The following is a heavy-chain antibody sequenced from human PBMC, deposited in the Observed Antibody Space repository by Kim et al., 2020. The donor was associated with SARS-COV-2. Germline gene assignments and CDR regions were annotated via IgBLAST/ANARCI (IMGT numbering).Heavy chain of an antibody. CDR1: GFTFSSYW. CDR2: INSDGSST. Sequence: GGSLRLSCAASGFTFSSYWMHWVRQAPGKGLVWVSRINSDGSSTSYADSVEGRFTISRDNAKNTLYLQMNSLRAEDTAVYYCARDLARFTYYDILTGSNYYYGMDVWGQGTTVTVSS. CDR3: ARDLARFTYYDILTGSNYYYGMDV. J-gene: IGHJ6*02. D-gene: IGHD3-9*01. V-gene: IGHV3-74*01.